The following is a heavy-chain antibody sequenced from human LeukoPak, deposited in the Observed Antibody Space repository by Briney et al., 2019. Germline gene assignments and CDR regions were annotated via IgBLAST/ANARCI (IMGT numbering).Heavy chain of an antibody. J-gene: IGHJ4*02. CDR2: ISSSSSCI. V-gene: IGHV3-21*01. CDR1: GFTFSSYS. D-gene: IGHD5-24*01. CDR3: ASCRDGYNSNY. Sequence: GGSLRLSCAASGFTFSSYSMNWVRQAPGKGLEWVSSISSSSSCIYYADSVKGRFTISRDNAKNSLYLQMNSLRAEDTAVYYCASCRDGYNSNYWGQGTLVTVSS.